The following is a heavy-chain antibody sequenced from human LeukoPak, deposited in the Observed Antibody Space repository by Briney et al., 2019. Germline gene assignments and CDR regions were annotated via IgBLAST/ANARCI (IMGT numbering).Heavy chain of an antibody. Sequence: SETLSLTCTVSGGSISSYYWSWIRQPPGKGLEWIGYIYYSGSTNYNPSLKSRVTISVDTSKNQFSLKLSSVAAADTAVYYCARLSTGWFDPWGRGTLVTVSS. CDR1: GGSISSYY. D-gene: IGHD1-14*01. V-gene: IGHV4-59*08. CDR2: IYYSGST. CDR3: ARLSTGWFDP. J-gene: IGHJ5*02.